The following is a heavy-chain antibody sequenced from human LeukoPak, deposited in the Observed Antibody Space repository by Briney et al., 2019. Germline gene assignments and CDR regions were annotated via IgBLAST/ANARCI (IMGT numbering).Heavy chain of an antibody. CDR1: GSSISSSSYY. CDR2: IYYSGST. V-gene: IGHV4-39*01. CDR3: ARKYRGYSRINWFDP. Sequence: PSETLSLTCTVSGSSISSSSYYWGWIRQPPGKGLEWIGSIYYSGSTYYNPSLKSRVTISVDTSKNQFSLKLSSVTAADTAVYYCARKYRGYSRINWFDPWGQGTLVTVSS. D-gene: IGHD6-13*01. J-gene: IGHJ5*02.